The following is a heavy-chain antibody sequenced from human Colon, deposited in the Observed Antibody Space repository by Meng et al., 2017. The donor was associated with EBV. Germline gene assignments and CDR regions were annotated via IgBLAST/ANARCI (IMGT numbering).Heavy chain of an antibody. J-gene: IGHJ4*02. Sequence: RLRLQESGPGLLRPSETPSLTCSVSGESITTNGYYWGWIRQSPGKGLEWIGSIFYSGNTYFNPSLKTRVTISVDTSKNQFSLKLSSVTAADTAIYYCARERGGVTRDFDSWGQGALVTVSS. CDR3: ARERGGVTRDFDS. V-gene: IGHV4-39*06. CDR2: IFYSGNT. D-gene: IGHD3-16*01. CDR1: GESITTNGYY.